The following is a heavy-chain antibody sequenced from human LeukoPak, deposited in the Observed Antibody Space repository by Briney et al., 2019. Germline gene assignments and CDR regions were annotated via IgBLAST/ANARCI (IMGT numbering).Heavy chain of an antibody. CDR3: ARQQYQLLFGGY. J-gene: IGHJ4*02. CDR2: IYHSGST. CDR1: GYSISSGYY. V-gene: IGHV4-38-2*01. Sequence: SETLSLTCAVSGYSISSGYYRGWIRQPPGKGLEWIGSIYHSGSTYYNPSLKSRVTISVDTSKNQFSLKLSSVTAADTAVYYCARQQYQLLFGGYWGQGTLVTVSS. D-gene: IGHD2-2*01.